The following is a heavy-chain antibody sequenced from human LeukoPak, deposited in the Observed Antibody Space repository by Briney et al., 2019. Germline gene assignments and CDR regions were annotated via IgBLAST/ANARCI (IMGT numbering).Heavy chain of an antibody. V-gene: IGHV1-46*01. Sequence: ASVKVSCKASGYNFISYYMHWVRQAPGQGLEWMGIINPSGGSTSYAQKFQDRVTMTRDTSTSTVYMELSSLKSEDTAVYYCAREDVVLVDAVRYYYYGMDVWGRGTTVTVSS. CDR2: INPSGGST. J-gene: IGHJ6*02. D-gene: IGHD2-8*01. CDR1: GYNFISYY. CDR3: AREDVVLVDAVRYYYYGMDV.